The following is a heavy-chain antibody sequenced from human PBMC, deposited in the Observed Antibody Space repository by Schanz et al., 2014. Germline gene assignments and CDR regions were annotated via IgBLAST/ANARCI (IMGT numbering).Heavy chain of an antibody. Sequence: QVQLVESGGGVVQPGRSLRLSCAAYGFTLSSYAMHWVRQAPGKGLEWVAVISYDGSNKYYADSVKGRFTISRDNSKNTLYLQMNTLRAEDTAVYYSARDRGYCSGGSCLTFDYWGQGTLVTVSS. CDR3: ARDRGYCSGGSCLTFDY. CDR1: GFTLSSYA. CDR2: ISYDGSNK. D-gene: IGHD2-15*01. J-gene: IGHJ4*02. V-gene: IGHV3-30-3*01.